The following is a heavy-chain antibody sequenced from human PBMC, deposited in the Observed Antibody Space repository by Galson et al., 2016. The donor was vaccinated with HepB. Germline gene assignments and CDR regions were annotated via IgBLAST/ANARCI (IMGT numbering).Heavy chain of an antibody. CDR3: ARGRRLGYGYYYGMDV. CDR1: GGSSSGYN. V-gene: IGHV4-34*01. D-gene: IGHD5-12*01. J-gene: IGHJ6*02. CDR2: INHTGST. Sequence: ETLSLTCVVYGGSSSGYNWGWIRQPPGKGLEWIGEINHTGSTNHNPSLKTRVTISIDTSKNQFSLKVSSVTAADTAVYYCARGRRLGYGYYYGMDVWGQGTTVTVSS.